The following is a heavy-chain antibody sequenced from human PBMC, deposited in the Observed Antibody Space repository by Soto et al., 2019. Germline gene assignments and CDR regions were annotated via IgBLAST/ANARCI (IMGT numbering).Heavy chain of an antibody. J-gene: IGHJ4*02. D-gene: IGHD3-3*01. Sequence: LPRSSSDSAGSASIGHSYWTWFTGPPGQRREGWGDIHYSGRTNHSPSLKTRGTMSVDTSQNQLSLKLSSVTAAETAVYYWARRPDYCSCFDYWGQGTLVTVSS. CDR3: ARRPDYCSCFDY. V-gene: IGHV4-61*01. CDR1: AGSASIGHSY. CDR2: IHYSGRT.